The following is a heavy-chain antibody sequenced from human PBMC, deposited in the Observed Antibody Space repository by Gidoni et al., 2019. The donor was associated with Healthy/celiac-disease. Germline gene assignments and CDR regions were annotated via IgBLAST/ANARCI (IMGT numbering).Heavy chain of an antibody. CDR2: RSYDGSNK. D-gene: IGHD6-19*01. V-gene: IGHV3-30-3*01. CDR3: ARDRGYMGSGWYGNYYYGMDV. Sequence: QVPLVESGGGVVQPGRSLRLSCAASGFTFSSYAMHLVRQAPGKGLEWLAVRSYDGSNKYYADSVKGRFTISRDNSKNTLYLQMNSLRAEDTAVYYCARDRGYMGSGWYGNYYYGMDVWGQGTTVTVSS. J-gene: IGHJ6*02. CDR1: GFTFSSYA.